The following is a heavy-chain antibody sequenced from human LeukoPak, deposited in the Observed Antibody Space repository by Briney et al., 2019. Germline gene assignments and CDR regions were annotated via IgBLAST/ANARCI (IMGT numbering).Heavy chain of an antibody. V-gene: IGHV5-51*01. CDR1: GYTFSSYW. J-gene: IGHJ6*03. CDR2: IYPDDSDN. D-gene: IGHD2-8*01. CDR3: ARLAYCSNDVCYSNYYYSMDV. Sequence: GESLKISCKGSGYTFSSYWIGRVRQMAGKGLEWMGIIYPDDSDNRYRPSFQGQVTISANKSISTAYLQWSSLKASDTAMYYCARLAYCSNDVCYSNYYYSMDVWGKGTTVTVSS.